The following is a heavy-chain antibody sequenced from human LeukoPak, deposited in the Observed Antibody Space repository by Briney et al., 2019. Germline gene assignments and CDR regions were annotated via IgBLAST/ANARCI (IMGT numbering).Heavy chain of an antibody. J-gene: IGHJ5*02. CDR3: ARVFCAGGFFWRVFYRSCFTP. CDR2: INPNSGGT. Sequence: ASVKVSCKASGYTFTGYYMHWVRQAPGQGLEWMGWINPNSGGTNYAQKFQGRVTMTRDTSISTAYMELSRLRSDDTAVYYCARVFCAGGFFWRVFYRSCFTPGGGEPLATVSS. D-gene: IGHD3-3*01. V-gene: IGHV1-2*02. CDR1: GYTFTGYY.